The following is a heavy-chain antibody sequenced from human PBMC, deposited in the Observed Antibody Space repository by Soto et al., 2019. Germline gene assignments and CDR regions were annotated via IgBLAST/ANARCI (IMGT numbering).Heavy chain of an antibody. J-gene: IGHJ4*02. CDR3: ARITRSPNSGYFDY. CDR2: IYYTGST. CDR1: GDSMSSYY. V-gene: IGHV4-59*01. Sequence: SETLSLTCSVSGDSMSSYYWSWFLQPPGKGLEWVGYIYYTGSTNYNPSLKSRVTVSVDTSKNQFSLILSSVTAADTAVYYCARITRSPNSGYFDYWGQRALVTLSS. D-gene: IGHD7-27*01.